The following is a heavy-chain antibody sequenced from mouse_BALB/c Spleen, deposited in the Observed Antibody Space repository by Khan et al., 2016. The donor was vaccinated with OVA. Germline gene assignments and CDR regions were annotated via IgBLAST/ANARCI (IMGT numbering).Heavy chain of an antibody. D-gene: IGHD2-14*01. Sequence: QVQLKQSGPGLVRPSQTLSITCTVSGFSLTTYGLHWVRQSPGKGLEWLGVIRSAGKTDYNAAFISRLSITKDNSKSQVFFKMNSLQADDTAMYYCARNSYMYDFTYWGQGTLVTVSA. CDR2: IRSAGKT. J-gene: IGHJ3*01. V-gene: IGHV2-2*01. CDR1: GFSLTTYG. CDR3: ARNSYMYDFTY.